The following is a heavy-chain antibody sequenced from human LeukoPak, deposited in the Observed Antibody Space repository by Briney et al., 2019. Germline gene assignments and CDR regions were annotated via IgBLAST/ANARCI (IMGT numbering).Heavy chain of an antibody. Sequence: GGSLRVSCVASEFTFGTYAMTWVRLTPGKRLEWVASIGGSGSNTNYADSVRGRFTVSRDNSKNTLYLQMNSLRAEDTAVYYCGRDPNGDYVGAFEFWGQGTLVSVSS. CDR1: EFTFGTYA. CDR3: GRDPNGDYVGAFEF. J-gene: IGHJ3*01. CDR2: IGGSGSNT. V-gene: IGHV3-23*01. D-gene: IGHD4-17*01.